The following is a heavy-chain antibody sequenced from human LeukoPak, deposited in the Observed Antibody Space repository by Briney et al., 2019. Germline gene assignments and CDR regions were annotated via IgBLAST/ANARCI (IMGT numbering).Heavy chain of an antibody. CDR1: GFTFSSYS. CDR3: ARDNTMVRGVIDFDY. CDR2: ISSSGSTI. J-gene: IGHJ4*02. D-gene: IGHD3-10*01. V-gene: IGHV3-48*04. Sequence: GGSLRLSCAASGFTFSSYSMNWVRQAPGKGLEWVSYISSSGSTIYYADSVKGRFTISRDNAKNSLYLQMNSLRAEDTAVYYCARDNTMVRGVIDFDYWGQGTLVTVSS.